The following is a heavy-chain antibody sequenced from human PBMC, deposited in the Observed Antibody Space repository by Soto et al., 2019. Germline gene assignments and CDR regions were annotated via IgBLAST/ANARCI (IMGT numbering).Heavy chain of an antibody. CDR1: GTSISSHY. CDR2: IHYSGTT. D-gene: IGHD2-8*01. CDR3: ARYNSYAIDY. V-gene: IGHV4-59*11. J-gene: IGHJ4*02. Sequence: SETLSLTCTVSGTSISSHYWSGIRQPPGKGLEWIANIHYSGTTNYNPSLASRVTLSVDTSKNQFSLKMTSVTAADRAMYFCARYNSYAIDYWGRGTLVTVSS.